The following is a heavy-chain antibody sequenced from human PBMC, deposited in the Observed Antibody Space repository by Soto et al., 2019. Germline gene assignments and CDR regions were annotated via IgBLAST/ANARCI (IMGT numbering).Heavy chain of an antibody. CDR3: AREGNLGRWLQPLDF. V-gene: IGHV4-59*01. Sequence: QVQLQVSGPGLVKPSETLSLTCTVSGDSISAYSWSWVRQPPGKGVEWIGNIHYNGNTKYNPSLKSRVTMSLDTSKNQFSLRLISVTAADTAKYFCAREGNLGRWLQPLDFWGQGTLVTVSS. CDR2: IHYNGNT. CDR1: GDSISAYS. J-gene: IGHJ4*02. D-gene: IGHD5-12*01.